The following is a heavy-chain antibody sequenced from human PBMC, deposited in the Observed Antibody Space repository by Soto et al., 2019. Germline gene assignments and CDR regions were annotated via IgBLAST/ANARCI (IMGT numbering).Heavy chain of an antibody. CDR3: AKDTDHAYDF. V-gene: IGHV1-69*01. D-gene: IGHD3-16*01. CDR1: GGTFRSFA. J-gene: IGHJ4*02. CDR2: IIPLFGTT. Sequence: QVQLAQSGAEVKKPGSSVKVSCKASGGTFRSFAFSWVRQAPGHGLEWMGGIIPLFGTTNYAQRFQGRVTITADESTSTAYMELSSLKSEDTAIYYCAKDTDHAYDFWGQGTLVTVSS.